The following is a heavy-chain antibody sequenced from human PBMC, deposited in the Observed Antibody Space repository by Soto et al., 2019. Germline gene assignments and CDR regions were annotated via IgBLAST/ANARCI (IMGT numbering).Heavy chain of an antibody. D-gene: IGHD3-22*01. CDR3: ARQTDSYYTFDAFDI. V-gene: IGHV4-39*01. CDR2: VYYSGST. J-gene: IGHJ3*02. Sequence: PSETLSLTCTVSGGSISSGSYYWDWNRQPPGKGLEWIGNVYYSGSTNYNPSLESRVTISVDTSKNQFSLKLSSVTAADTAVYYCARQTDSYYTFDAFDIWGQGTMVTVSS. CDR1: GGSISSGSYY.